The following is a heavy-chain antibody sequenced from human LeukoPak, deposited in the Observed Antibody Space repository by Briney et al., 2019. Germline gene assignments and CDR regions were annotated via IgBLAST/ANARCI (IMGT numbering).Heavy chain of an antibody. CDR2: INPNSGGT. CDR3: ARASGVATYQAWFDP. Sequence: TSVKVSCKTSGYTFTGYYIYWMRQAPGQGLEWMGWINPNSGGTNYAQKFQGRVTLTRDTYINTAYMEVSRLTSDDTAVYYCARASGVATYQAWFDPWGQGTLVTVSS. V-gene: IGHV1-2*02. CDR1: GYTFTGYY. D-gene: IGHD5-12*01. J-gene: IGHJ5*02.